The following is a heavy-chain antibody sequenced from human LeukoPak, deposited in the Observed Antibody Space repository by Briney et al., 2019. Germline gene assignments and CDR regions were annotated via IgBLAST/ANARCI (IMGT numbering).Heavy chain of an antibody. D-gene: IGHD5-12*01. V-gene: IGHV3-33*06. Sequence: GRSLRLSCAASGFTFSSYGMHWVRQAPGKGLEWVAVIWYDGSNKYYADSVKGRFTISRDNSKNTLYLQMNSLRAEDTAVYYCAKGRSWRVATASDYWGQGTLVTVSS. J-gene: IGHJ4*02. CDR2: IWYDGSNK. CDR1: GFTFSSYG. CDR3: AKGRSWRVATASDY.